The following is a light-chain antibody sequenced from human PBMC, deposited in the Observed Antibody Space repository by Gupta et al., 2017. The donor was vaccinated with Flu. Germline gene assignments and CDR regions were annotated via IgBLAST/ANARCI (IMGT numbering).Light chain of an antibody. Sequence: DIQMTQSPSSLSASVGDRVTITCRASQSISNYLNWYQQKPGKAPELLIYAASSLQSGVPSRFSGSGSGTDFTLTISSLQPEDFATYYCQQSYSSLPITFGQGTRLEIK. CDR3: QQSYSSLPIT. J-gene: IGKJ5*01. CDR1: QSISNY. V-gene: IGKV1-39*01. CDR2: AAS.